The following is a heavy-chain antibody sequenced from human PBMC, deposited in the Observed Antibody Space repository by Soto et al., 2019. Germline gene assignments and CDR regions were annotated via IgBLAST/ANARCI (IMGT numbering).Heavy chain of an antibody. CDR3: VRDSHGDY. Sequence: EVQLVESGGGLVQPGGSLRLSCAGSGFTFSNYWMHWVRQAPGKGLEWVSRIDHDGPTDYADSVRGRFTISRDNAENTLYLQMNRLSPEDTAVYYCVRDSHGDYWGQGTLVPVSS. J-gene: IGHJ4*02. V-gene: IGHV3-74*01. CDR1: GFTFSNYW. CDR2: IDHDGPT.